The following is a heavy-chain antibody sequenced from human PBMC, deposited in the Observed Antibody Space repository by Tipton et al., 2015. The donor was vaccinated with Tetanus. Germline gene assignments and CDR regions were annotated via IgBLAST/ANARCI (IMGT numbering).Heavy chain of an antibody. J-gene: IGHJ4*02. CDR1: GLTFSSYA. Sequence: SLRLSCAASGLTFSSYAMTWVRQAQGRGLEWVSTLSGSGGSTYYADSVKGRFTISRDNSKNTLYLQMKSLRAEETAIYYCANPSFRCITTRQSCVFYFDKWGWGTLVTVSS. V-gene: IGHV3-23*01. CDR3: ANPSFRCITTRQSCVFYFDK. CDR2: LSGSGGST. D-gene: IGHD1-14*01.